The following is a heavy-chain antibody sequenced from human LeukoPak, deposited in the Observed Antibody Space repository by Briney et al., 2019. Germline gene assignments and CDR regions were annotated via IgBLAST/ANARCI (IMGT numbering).Heavy chain of an antibody. D-gene: IGHD3-3*01. CDR3: ARSYDFWSGYYRPPGY. CDR1: GGSFSGYY. V-gene: IGHV4-34*01. CDR2: INHSGST. Sequence: SETLSLTCAVYGGSFSGYYWSGLRQPPGKGLEWIGEINHSGSTNYNPSLKSRVTISVDTSKNQFSLKLSSVTAADTAVYYCARSYDFWSGYYRPPGYWGQGTLVTVSS. J-gene: IGHJ4*02.